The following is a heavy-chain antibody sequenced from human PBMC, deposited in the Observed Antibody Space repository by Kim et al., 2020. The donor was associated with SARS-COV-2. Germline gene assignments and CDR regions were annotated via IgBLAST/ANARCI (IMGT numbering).Heavy chain of an antibody. CDR3: ARSDIVVVPAAQYCSGGSCYLYNWFDP. V-gene: IGHV1-69*13. D-gene: IGHD2-15*01. CDR1: GGTFSSYA. Sequence: SVKVSCKASGGTFSSYAISWVRQAPGQGLEWMGGIIPIFGTANYAQKFQGRVTITADESTSTAYMELSSLRSEDTAVYYCARSDIVVVPAAQYCSGGSCYLYNWFDPWGQGTLVTVSS. CDR2: IIPIFGTA. J-gene: IGHJ5*02.